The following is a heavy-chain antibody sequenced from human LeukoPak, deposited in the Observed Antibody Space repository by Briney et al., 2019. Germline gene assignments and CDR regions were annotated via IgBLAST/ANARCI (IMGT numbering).Heavy chain of an antibody. J-gene: IGHJ6*04. CDR3: AELGITMIGGV. V-gene: IGHV3-23*01. D-gene: IGHD3-10*02. CDR1: GFTFSSYA. Sequence: GGSLRLSCAASGFTFSSYAMHWVRQAPGKGLEWVSAISGSGGSTNYADSVKGRFTISRDNAKNSLYLQMNSLRAEDTAVYYCAELGITMIGGVWGKGTTVTISS. CDR2: ISGSGGST.